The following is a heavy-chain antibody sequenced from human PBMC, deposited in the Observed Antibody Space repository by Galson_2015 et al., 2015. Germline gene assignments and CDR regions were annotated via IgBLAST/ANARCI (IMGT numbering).Heavy chain of an antibody. CDR3: ARVYGSGRLNYFDY. CDR2: INWDGGSK. J-gene: IGHJ4*02. Sequence: SLRLSCAASGLTFDDYGMSWVRQAPGKGLEWDSIINWDGGSKVYADSVKGRFTISRDNAKNSLYLQMNSLRAEDTALYHCARVYGSGRLNYFDYWGQGTLVTVSS. V-gene: IGHV3-20*01. CDR1: GLTFDDYG. D-gene: IGHD3-10*01.